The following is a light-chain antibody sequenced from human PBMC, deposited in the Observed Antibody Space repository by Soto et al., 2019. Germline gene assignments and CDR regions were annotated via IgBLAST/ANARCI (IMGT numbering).Light chain of an antibody. CDR2: DAS. CDR3: QQRYTLSPYTS. Sequence: DIQMTQSPSTLSASVGDRVTITCLASQSISSWLAWYQQKPGKAPKLLIYDASSLESGVPSRFSGSGSGTKFTLTISSLQLVFFLIIRRQQRYTLSPYTSVGG. CDR1: QSISSW. V-gene: IGKV1-5*01. J-gene: IGKJ4*01.